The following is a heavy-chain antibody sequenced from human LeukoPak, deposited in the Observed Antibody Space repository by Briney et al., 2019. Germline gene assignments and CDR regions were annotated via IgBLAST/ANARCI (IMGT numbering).Heavy chain of an antibody. V-gene: IGHV4-39*01. CDR1: GVSISSSSYY. J-gene: IGHJ4*02. D-gene: IGHD1-26*01. CDR3: ARAPGSLTFDY. CDR2: IYYSGST. Sequence: PSETLSLTCTVSGVSISSSSYYWGWIRQPPGKGLEWIGSIYYSGSTYYNPSLKSRVTISVDTSKNQFSLKLSSVTAADTAVYYCARAPGSLTFDYWGQGTLVTVSS.